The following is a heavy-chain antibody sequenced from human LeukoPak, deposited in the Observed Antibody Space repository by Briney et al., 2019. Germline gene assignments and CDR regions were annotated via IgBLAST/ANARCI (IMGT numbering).Heavy chain of an antibody. V-gene: IGHV3-23*01. CDR3: ARDRGGSSDY. J-gene: IGHJ4*02. Sequence: PGGSLRLSCAASGVTLRNYGLSWVRHTPGKGLEWVSAIRGSGDTTFYADSVKGRFTISRDNSENTVYLQMNSLRAEDTAVYYCARDRGGSSDYWGQGTLVTVSS. CDR1: GVTLRNYG. D-gene: IGHD1-26*01. CDR2: IRGSGDTT.